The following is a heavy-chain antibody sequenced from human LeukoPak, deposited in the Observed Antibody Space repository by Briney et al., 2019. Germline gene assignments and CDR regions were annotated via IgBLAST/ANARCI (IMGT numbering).Heavy chain of an antibody. V-gene: IGHV3-23*01. CDR1: GFTFSSYA. Sequence: QPGGSLRLSCAASGFTFSSYAMTWVRQAPGKGLEWVSAISGSGGGTYYADSVKGRFTISRDNSKNTLYLQMNSLRADDTAVYYCAKERSFGTWLGDYWGQGTLVTVSS. CDR2: ISGSGGGT. J-gene: IGHJ4*02. D-gene: IGHD2/OR15-2a*01. CDR3: AKERSFGTWLGDY.